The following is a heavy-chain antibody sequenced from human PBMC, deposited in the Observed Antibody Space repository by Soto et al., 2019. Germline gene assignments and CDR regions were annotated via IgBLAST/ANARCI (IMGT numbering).Heavy chain of an antibody. CDR2: IDYSGSN. CDR1: GGSISSYY. Sequence: SEARSLTCTVSGGSISSYYWSWIRQPPGKGLEWIGYIDYSGSNNYNPSLKSRVTISVDMSKNQFSMKLSSVTAADTAVYYCARLHRYCSGGSCYLFDYWGQGTLVTVSS. D-gene: IGHD2-15*01. V-gene: IGHV4-59*08. J-gene: IGHJ4*02. CDR3: ARLHRYCSGGSCYLFDY.